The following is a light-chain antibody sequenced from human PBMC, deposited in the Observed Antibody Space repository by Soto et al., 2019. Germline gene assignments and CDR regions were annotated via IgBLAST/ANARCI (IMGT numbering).Light chain of an antibody. CDR3: KRYDVRWT. V-gene: IGKV1-5*01. J-gene: IGKJ1*01. CDR2: DAS. Sequence: DIQRTQSPSTLSASVGDTVTITCRASQKIGAWLAWYQQKPWEAPKLLIYDASNSESGVPSRFSGSGSGTELTHSISCLQTDVFASYYGKRYDVRWTLGQGTRVEI. CDR1: QKIGAW.